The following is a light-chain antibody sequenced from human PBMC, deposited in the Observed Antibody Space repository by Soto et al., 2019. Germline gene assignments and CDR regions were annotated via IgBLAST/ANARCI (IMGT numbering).Light chain of an antibody. V-gene: IGKV3D-11*01. J-gene: IGKJ5*01. Sequence: IVMTQSPDTLSLSPGERATLTCRAGQGVTTNFAWYQQKSGQSPRLLIYDVSIRATGVPARFIATGSETDFTLTISSLAPEDFAVYDCQQRSNPITFCQGTRLEIK. CDR3: QQRSNPIT. CDR2: DVS. CDR1: QGVTTN.